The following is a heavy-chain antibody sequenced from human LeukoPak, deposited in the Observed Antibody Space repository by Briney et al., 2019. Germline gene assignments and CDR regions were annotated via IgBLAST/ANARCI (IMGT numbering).Heavy chain of an antibody. D-gene: IGHD3-16*02. CDR1: GDSISSTSYY. CDR2: IYYTGST. V-gene: IGHV4-39*01. J-gene: IGHJ4*02. Sequence: SEILSLTCTVSGDSISSTSYYWGRIRQPPGEGLEWIGSIYYTGSTYYNPSLKSRVTISVDTSQNQFSLKLNSVTAADTAVYYCASSSWGSYRHWGQGTLVTVSS. CDR3: ASSSWGSYRH.